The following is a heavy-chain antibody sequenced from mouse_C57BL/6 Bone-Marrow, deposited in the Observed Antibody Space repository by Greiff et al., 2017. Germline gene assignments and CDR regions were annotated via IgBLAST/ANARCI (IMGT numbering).Heavy chain of an antibody. Sequence: QVQLQQPGAELVRPGTSVKLSCKASGYTFTSYWMHWVKQRPGQGLEWIGVIDPSDSYTNYNQKFKGKATLTVDTSSSTAYMQLSSLTSEDSSVYYCASFSLLGYWGQGTTRTVSS. J-gene: IGHJ2*01. D-gene: IGHD1-2*01. CDR1: GYTFTSYW. V-gene: IGHV1-59*01. CDR2: IDPSDSYT. CDR3: ASFSLLGY.